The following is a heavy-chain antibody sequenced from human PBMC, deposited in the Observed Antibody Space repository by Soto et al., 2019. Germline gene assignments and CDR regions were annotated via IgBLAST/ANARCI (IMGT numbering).Heavy chain of an antibody. CDR3: ARDPLSYYEHFDWSSGGKKHYGMDV. D-gene: IGHD3-9*01. CDR1: GFSISSGNY. V-gene: IGHV4-38-2*02. J-gene: IGHJ6*02. Sequence: PSETLSLTCAVSGFSISSGNYWGWIRQPPGKGLEWIASINHSGRTYYNPSLKIRVTISVDTSKNQFSLKLSSVTAADTAMYYCARDPLSYYEHFDWSSGGKKHYGMDVWGQGTTVTVSS. CDR2: INHSGRT.